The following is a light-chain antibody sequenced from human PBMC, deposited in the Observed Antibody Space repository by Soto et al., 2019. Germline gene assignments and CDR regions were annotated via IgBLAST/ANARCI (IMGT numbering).Light chain of an antibody. V-gene: IGKV3-20*01. J-gene: IGKJ1*01. CDR2: GAS. CDR1: QSVSSS. CDR3: QQYGSSWT. Sequence: EIVLTQSPGTLCLSPGERATLSCRASQSVSSSLAWYQQKPGQAPRLLIYGASSRAPGIPDRFSGSGSGTDFTLTISRLEPEDFAVYYCQQYGSSWTFGQGTKVDIK.